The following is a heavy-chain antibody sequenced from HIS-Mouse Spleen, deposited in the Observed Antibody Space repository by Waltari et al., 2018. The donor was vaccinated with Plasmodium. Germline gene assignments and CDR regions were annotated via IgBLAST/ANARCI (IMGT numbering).Heavy chain of an antibody. V-gene: IGHV1-18*01. CDR1: GYPFTSYG. CDR2: ISAYNGNT. Sequence: QVQLVQSGAEVKKPGASVKVSCKASGYPFTSYGISWVRQAPGQGLEWMGWISAYNGNTNDAQKLQGRVTMTTDTSTSTAYMELRSRRSDDTAVYYCARWGRSKEIPVTTWFDPWGQGTLVTVSS. J-gene: IGHJ5*02. CDR3: ARWGRSKEIPVTTWFDP. D-gene: IGHD4-4*01.